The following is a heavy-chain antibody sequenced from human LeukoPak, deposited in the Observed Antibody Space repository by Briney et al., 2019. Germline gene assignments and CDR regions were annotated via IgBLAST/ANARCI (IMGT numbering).Heavy chain of an antibody. CDR1: GFTFSSYA. J-gene: IGHJ5*02. CDR3: ARDRTDDIVVVPAAIVESWFDP. Sequence: GGSLRLSCAASGFTFSSYAMSWVRQAPGKGLEWVSAISGSGGSTYYADSVKGRFTISRDNAKNSLYLQMNSLRAEDTAVYYCARDRTDDIVVVPAAIVESWFDPWGQGTLVTVSS. CDR2: ISGSGGST. D-gene: IGHD2-2*02. V-gene: IGHV3-23*01.